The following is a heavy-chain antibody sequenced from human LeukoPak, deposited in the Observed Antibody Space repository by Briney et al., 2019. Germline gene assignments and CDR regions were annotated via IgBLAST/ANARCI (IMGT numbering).Heavy chain of an antibody. CDR2: IKQDGSEK. V-gene: IGHV3-7*01. CDR1: GFTFSSYW. CDR3: ARGLIAVAYYYYYMDV. D-gene: IGHD6-19*01. Sequence: TGGSLRLSCAASGFTFSSYWMSWVRQAPGKGLEWVANIKQDGSEKYYVDSVKGRFTISRDNAKNSLYLQMNSLRAEDTAVYYCARGLIAVAYYYYYMDVWGKGTTVTISS. J-gene: IGHJ6*03.